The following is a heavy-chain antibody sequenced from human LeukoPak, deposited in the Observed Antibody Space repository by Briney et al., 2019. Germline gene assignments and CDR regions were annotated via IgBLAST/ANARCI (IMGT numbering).Heavy chain of an antibody. CDR3: ARDPPSYYYDSSGNFDY. CDR2: IKQDGSEK. V-gene: IGHV3-7*01. CDR1: GFTFSSYW. Sequence: GGSLRLSCAASGFTFSSYWMSWVREAPGKGLEWVASIKQDGSEKYYVDSVKGRFTISRDNAKNSLYLQMNSLRAEDTAVYYCARDPPSYYYDSSGNFDYWGQGTLVTVSS. J-gene: IGHJ4*02. D-gene: IGHD3-22*01.